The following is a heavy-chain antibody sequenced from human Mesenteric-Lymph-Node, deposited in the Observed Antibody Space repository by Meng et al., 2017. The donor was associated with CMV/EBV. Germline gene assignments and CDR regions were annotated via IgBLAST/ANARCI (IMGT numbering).Heavy chain of an antibody. V-gene: IGHV3-74*01. D-gene: IGHD7-27*01. CDR3: ARVANWGPNNWFDP. CDR1: GFTFSSYW. Sequence: GGSLRLSCAASGFTFSSYWMHWVRQAPGKGLVWVSRINSDGSSTSYADSVKGRFTISRDNAKNTLYLQMNSLRAEDTAVYYCARVANWGPNNWFDPWGQGTLVTVSS. J-gene: IGHJ5*02. CDR2: INSDGSST.